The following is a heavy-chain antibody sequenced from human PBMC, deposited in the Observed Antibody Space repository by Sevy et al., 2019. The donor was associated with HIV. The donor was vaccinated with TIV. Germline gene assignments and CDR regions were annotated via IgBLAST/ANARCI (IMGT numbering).Heavy chain of an antibody. D-gene: IGHD4-17*01. CDR3: ARDGVGYGDYVGQFDP. V-gene: IGHV3-11*06. CDR1: GFTFSDYY. J-gene: IGHJ5*02. CDR2: ISSSSSYT. Sequence: GGSLRLSCAASGFTFSDYYMSWIRQAPGKGLEWVSYISSSSSYTNYAGSVKGRFTISRDNAKNSLYLQMNSLRAEDTAVYYCARDGVGYGDYVGQFDPWGQGTLVTVSS.